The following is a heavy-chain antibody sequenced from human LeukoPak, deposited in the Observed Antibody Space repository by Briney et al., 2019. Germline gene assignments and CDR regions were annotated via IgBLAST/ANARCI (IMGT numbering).Heavy chain of an antibody. J-gene: IGHJ4*02. CDR1: GDSIKSYY. D-gene: IGHD3-22*01. CDR2: IYTSGST. CDR3: ARETFQFLRGYPLDY. Sequence: SETLSLTCTVSGDSIKSYYWSWIRQPAGKGLEWIGRIYTSGSTDYNPSLKSRVTMSVDTSKNQFSLKLSSVTAADTAVYYCARETFQFLRGYPLDYWGQGTLVTVSS. V-gene: IGHV4-4*07.